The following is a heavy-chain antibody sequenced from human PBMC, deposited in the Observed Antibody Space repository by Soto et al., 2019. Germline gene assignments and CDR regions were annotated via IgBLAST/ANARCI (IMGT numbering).Heavy chain of an antibody. V-gene: IGHV4-39*01. D-gene: IGHD5-18*01. Sequence: SETLSLTCTVSGGSISSSSYYWGWIRQPPGKGLEWIGSIYYSGGTYYNPSLKSRVTISVDTSKNQFSLKLSSVTAADTAVYYCACIFSGGYGYGFYYYGMDVWGQGTTVTVSS. J-gene: IGHJ6*02. CDR2: IYYSGGT. CDR1: GGSISSSSYY. CDR3: ACIFSGGYGYGFYYYGMDV.